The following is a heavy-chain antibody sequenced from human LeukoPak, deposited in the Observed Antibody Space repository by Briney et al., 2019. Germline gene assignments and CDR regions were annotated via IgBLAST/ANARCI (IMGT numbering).Heavy chain of an antibody. D-gene: IGHD3-3*01. CDR3: ARGRTGDFWSGGFDY. Sequence: PSQTLSLTCAVSGGSISSGGYSWSWIRQPPGKGLEWIGYIYHSGSTYYNPSLKSRVTISVDTSKNQFSLKLSSVTAADTAVYYCARGRTGDFWSGGFDYWGQGTLVTVSS. V-gene: IGHV4-30-2*05. CDR1: GGSISSGGYS. CDR2: IYHSGST. J-gene: IGHJ4*02.